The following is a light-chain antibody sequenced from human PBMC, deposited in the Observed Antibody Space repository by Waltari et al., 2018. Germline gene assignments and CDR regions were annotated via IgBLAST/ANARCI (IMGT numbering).Light chain of an antibody. CDR3: QAWDSRGV. CDR2: QDT. V-gene: IGLV3-1*01. CDR1: KLGDRY. J-gene: IGLJ3*02. Sequence: SSELTQPPSVAVSPGQRANITCSGDKLGDRYVSWYQQKPGQSPILIIYQDTKRPSGIPERFSGSNSGNTAARTIGGTQTMDEADYYCQAWDSRGVFGGGTKLTVL.